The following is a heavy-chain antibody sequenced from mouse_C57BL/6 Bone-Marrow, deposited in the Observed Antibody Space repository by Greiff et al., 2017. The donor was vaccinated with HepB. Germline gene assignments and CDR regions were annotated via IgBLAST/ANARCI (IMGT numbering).Heavy chain of an antibody. V-gene: IGHV2-2*01. CDR3: ARKDWYSNYGSMDY. Sequence: VKLMESGPGLVQPSQSLSITCTVSGFSLTSYGVHWVRQSPGKGLEWLGVIWSGGSTDYNAAFISRLSISKDNSKSQVFFKMNSLQADDTAIYYCARKDWYSNYGSMDYWGQGTSVTVSS. D-gene: IGHD2-5*01. CDR2: IWSGGST. CDR1: GFSLTSYG. J-gene: IGHJ4*01.